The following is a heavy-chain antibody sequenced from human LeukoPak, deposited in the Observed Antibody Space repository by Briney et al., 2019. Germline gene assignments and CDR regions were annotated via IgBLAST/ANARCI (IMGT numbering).Heavy chain of an antibody. D-gene: IGHD1-26*01. V-gene: IGHV3-7*03. CDR1: GFTFSSYW. CDR3: AKGGKWDVTPFDY. CDR2: INQDGTEK. J-gene: IGHJ4*02. Sequence: GGSLRLSCAASGFTFSSYWMSWVRQAPGEGLEWVAKINQDGTEKAYVDSVRGRFTISRDNSKNTLYLQVNSLRAEDTAVYYCAKGGKWDVTPFDYWGQGTLVTVSS.